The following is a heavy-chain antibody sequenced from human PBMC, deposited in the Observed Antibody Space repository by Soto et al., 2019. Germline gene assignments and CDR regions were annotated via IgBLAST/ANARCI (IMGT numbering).Heavy chain of an antibody. CDR2: INPNSGGT. D-gene: IGHD3-22*01. J-gene: IGHJ4*02. CDR1: GYTFTDYY. Sequence: ASVKVSCKASGYTFTDYYMHWVRQAPGQGLEWMGWINPNSGGTNYAQKFQGRVTMTRDTSISTAYMELSRLRSDDTAVYYCARSRITMIVVVPPFDYWGQGTLVTVS. CDR3: ARSRITMIVVVPPFDY. V-gene: IGHV1-2*02.